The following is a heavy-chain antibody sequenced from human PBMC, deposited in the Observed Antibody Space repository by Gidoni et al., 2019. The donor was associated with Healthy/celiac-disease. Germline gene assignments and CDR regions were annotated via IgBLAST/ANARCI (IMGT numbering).Heavy chain of an antibody. CDR1: GFTFSSDA. J-gene: IGHJ4*02. CDR2: IRGSGGST. Sequence: EVQLLESGGGLVQPGGSLRLSCAASGFTFSSDAMSWVRQAPGKGREWVSAIRGSGGSTYYADSVKGRFTISRDNSKNTLYLQMNSLRAEDTAVYYCAKGVLTMVRGVIDYWGQGTLVTVSS. CDR3: AKGVLTMVRGVIDY. D-gene: IGHD3-10*01. V-gene: IGHV3-23*01.